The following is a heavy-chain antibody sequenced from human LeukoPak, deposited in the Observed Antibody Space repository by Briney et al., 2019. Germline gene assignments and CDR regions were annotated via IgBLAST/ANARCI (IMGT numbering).Heavy chain of an antibody. CDR2: TYPGDSDT. V-gene: IGHV5-51*01. CDR3: ARQYYYDSSGYYDGFGC. J-gene: IGHJ4*02. Sequence: RGESLKISCKGSGYTLTSYWIGWVRQMPGKGLEWMGITYPGDSDTRYSPSFQGQVTISADKSISTAYLQWSSLKASDTAMYYCARQYYYDSSGYYDGFGCWGQGTLVTVSS. CDR1: GYTLTSYW. D-gene: IGHD3-22*01.